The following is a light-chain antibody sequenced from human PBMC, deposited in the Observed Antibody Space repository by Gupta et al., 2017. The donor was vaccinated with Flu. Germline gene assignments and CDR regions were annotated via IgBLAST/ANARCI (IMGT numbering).Light chain of an antibody. J-gene: IGKJ4*01. CDR2: NVS. CDR3: LHDYNYPLT. Sequence: IQMTQPPSYLSASVGDRVTITCRASQDIRNTLGWYQQKPGKAPKLLMYNVSTLQSGVPSRFSGSGSGTDFTLTISSLQPEDLATYYCLHDYNYPLTFGGGTKVEIK. V-gene: IGKV1-6*01. CDR1: QDIRNT.